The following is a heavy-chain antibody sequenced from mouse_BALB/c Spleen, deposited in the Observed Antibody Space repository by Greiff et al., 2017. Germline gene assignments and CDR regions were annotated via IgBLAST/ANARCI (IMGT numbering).Heavy chain of an antibody. J-gene: IGHJ4*01. Sequence: DVKLVESGGGLVQPGGSRKLSCAASGFTFSSFGMHWVRQAPEKGLEWVAYISSGSSTIYYADTVKGRFTISRDNPKNTLFLQMTSLRSEDTAMYYCASHSYAMDYWGQGTSVTVSS. CDR3: ASHSYAMDY. CDR2: ISSGSSTI. CDR1: GFTFSSFG. V-gene: IGHV5-17*02.